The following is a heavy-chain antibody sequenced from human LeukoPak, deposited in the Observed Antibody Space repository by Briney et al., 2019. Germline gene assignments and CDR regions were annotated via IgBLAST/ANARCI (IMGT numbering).Heavy chain of an antibody. CDR1: GGAFISYA. CDR3: AREPGIEDIVVVVAAFDY. V-gene: IGHV1-69*04. J-gene: IGHJ4*02. Sequence: ASVQVSSQASGGAFISYAISWVRQAPGQGLEWMGRIIPILGIANYSQKFQGRVTITADKSTSTAYMELSSLRSEDTAVYYCAREPGIEDIVVVVAAFDYWGQGTLVTVSS. CDR2: IIPILGIA. D-gene: IGHD2-15*01.